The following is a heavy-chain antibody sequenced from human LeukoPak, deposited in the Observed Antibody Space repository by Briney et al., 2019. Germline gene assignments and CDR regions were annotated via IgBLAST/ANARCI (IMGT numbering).Heavy chain of an antibody. CDR1: GYTLTELS. CDR2: FDPEDGET. V-gene: IGHV1-24*01. J-gene: IGHJ4*02. Sequence: ASVKVSCKVSGYTLTELSMHWVRQAPGKGLEWMGGFDPEDGETIYAQKFQGRVTMTEDTSTDTAYMELSSLRPEDTAVYYCATSASSGYYSFGLDYWGQGTLVTVSS. D-gene: IGHD3-22*01. CDR3: ATSASSGYYSFGLDY.